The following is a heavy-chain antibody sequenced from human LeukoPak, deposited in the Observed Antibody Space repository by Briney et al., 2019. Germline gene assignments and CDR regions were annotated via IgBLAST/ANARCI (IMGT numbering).Heavy chain of an antibody. V-gene: IGHV1-69*13. D-gene: IGHD1-1*01. CDR1: VGTFRTYT. CDR2: SIPFFCSA. J-gene: IGHJ4*02. CDR3: ATPPTGTTTTGEYYFDS. Sequence: SVKVSCKASVGTFRTYTIAWVRQPAGQGLAWLGGSIPFFCSAHYAQKFQGRVTINADEPSRTAYMELSSLRSEDTAVYYCATPPTGTTTTGEYYFDSWGQGTLVTVSS.